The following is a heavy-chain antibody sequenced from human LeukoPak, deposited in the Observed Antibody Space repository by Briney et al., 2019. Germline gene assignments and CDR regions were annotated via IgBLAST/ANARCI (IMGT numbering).Heavy chain of an antibody. V-gene: IGHV3-7*01. CDR1: GFTISSYW. Sequence: GGSLRLSCEASGFTISSYWMSWVRQAPGKGLEWVANIKQDGSEKHYVDSVKGRFTISRDNAKISLYLQMNSLRDEDTAVYYCARDPSTMPFDYWGQGTLVTVSS. D-gene: IGHD2-2*01. J-gene: IGHJ4*02. CDR2: IKQDGSEK. CDR3: ARDPSTMPFDY.